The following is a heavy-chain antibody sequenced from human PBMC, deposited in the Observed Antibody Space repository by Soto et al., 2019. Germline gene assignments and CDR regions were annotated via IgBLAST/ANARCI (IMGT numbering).Heavy chain of an antibody. CDR2: ISWNSGSV. D-gene: IGHD1-26*01. CDR1: GFTFDDYA. J-gene: IGHJ5*02. Sequence: EVQLVESGGGLVQPGRSLRLSCAASGFTFDDYAMYWVRQAPGKGLEWVSGISWNSGSVGYADSVKGRFTISRDNAKNSLYLHMNSLRTEETALYYSAKEPIVGAIWGGNWFDPWGQGTLVTVSS. V-gene: IGHV3-9*01. CDR3: AKEPIVGAIWGGNWFDP.